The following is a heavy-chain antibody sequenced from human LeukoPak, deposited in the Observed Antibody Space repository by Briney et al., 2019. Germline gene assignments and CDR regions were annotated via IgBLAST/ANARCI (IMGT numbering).Heavy chain of an antibody. CDR2: NYPSGST. D-gene: IGHD3-9*01. V-gene: IGHV4-4*07. CDR1: GDSISSFY. J-gene: IGHJ6*03. CDR3: ARDGGYDVLTGYSYYYMDV. Sequence: SETLSLTCTVSGDSISSFYWSWLRQPAGKGLEWIGRNYPSGSTNYSPSLKSRVRMSVDLSKNQFSLKLSSVTAADTAVYYCARDGGYDVLTGYSYYYMDVWGKGTTVTVSS.